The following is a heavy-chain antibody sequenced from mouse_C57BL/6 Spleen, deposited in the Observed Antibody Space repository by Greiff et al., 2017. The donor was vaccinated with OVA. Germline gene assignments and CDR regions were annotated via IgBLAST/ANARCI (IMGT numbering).Heavy chain of an antibody. V-gene: IGHV1-69*01. D-gene: IGHD2-4*01. CDR2: IDPSDSYT. CDR3: ARRWVYDYDQGVDY. CDR1: GYTFTSYW. J-gene: IGHJ2*01. Sequence: QVQLKQPGAELVMPGASVKLSCKASGYTFTSYWMHWVKQRPGQGLEWIGEIDPSDSYTNYNQKFKGKSTLTVDKSSSTAYMQLSSLTSEDSAVYYCARRWVYDYDQGVDYWGQGTTLTVSS.